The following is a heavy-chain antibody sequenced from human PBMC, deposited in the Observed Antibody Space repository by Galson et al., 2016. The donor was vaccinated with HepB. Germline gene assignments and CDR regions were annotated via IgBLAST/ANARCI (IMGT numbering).Heavy chain of an antibody. CDR2: LSPDGRNE. CDR1: GFTFSRYA. J-gene: IGHJ2*01. Sequence: SLRLSCAASGFTFSRYAMHWVRQAPGKGLEWVAALSPDGRNEHHAESVRGRFTISRDNSKHTVDLQMNSLRSEDTAVYYCASLGGAGDWSFDPWGRGTLAPVSS. CDR3: ASLGGAGDWSFDP. D-gene: IGHD3-16*01. V-gene: IGHV3-30*04.